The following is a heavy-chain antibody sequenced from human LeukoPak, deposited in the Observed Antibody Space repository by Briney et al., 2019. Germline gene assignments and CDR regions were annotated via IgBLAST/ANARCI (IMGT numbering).Heavy chain of an antibody. CDR2: IYTGETT. V-gene: IGHV3-66*01. CDR3: AKVGAVAAVEN. D-gene: IGHD6-19*01. Sequence: GGSLRLSCAASGFTVSSKYMSWVRQAPGKGLEWVSVIYTGETTYYADSVKGRFAISRDNSKNTLYLQMDGLRVEDTAVYYCAKVGAVAAVENWGQGTLVTVSS. CDR1: GFTVSSKY. J-gene: IGHJ4*02.